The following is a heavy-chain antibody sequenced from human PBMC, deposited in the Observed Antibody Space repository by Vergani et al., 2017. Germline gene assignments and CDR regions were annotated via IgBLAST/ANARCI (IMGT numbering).Heavy chain of an antibody. CDR1: VGTFRINS. Sequence: QGPLAQSGAEVTKPGSSVKVSCKASVGTFRINSISWVRQAPGQGLEWMGRIIPIFGTTSYAQKFQGRVTILAEEYTSTAYMALSSLRSEDTAVYYCARSSGYYSYYFDFWGQGTLVTVSS. CDR2: IIPIFGTT. V-gene: IGHV1-69*13. D-gene: IGHD3-22*01. J-gene: IGHJ4*02. CDR3: ARSSGYYSYYFDF.